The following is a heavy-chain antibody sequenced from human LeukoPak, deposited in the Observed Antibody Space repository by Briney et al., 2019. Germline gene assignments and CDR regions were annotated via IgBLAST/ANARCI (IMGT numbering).Heavy chain of an antibody. CDR3: ARGSYSSGWSPGYYFDY. CDR1: GGSISSGSYY. CDR2: IYTSGST. V-gene: IGHV4-61*02. Sequence: PSQTLSLTCTVSGGSISSGSYYWSWIRQPAGKGLEWIGRIYTSGSTNYNPSLKSRVTISVDTSKNRFSLKLSSVTAADTAVYYCARGSYSSGWSPGYYFDYWGQGTLVTVSS. J-gene: IGHJ4*02. D-gene: IGHD6-19*01.